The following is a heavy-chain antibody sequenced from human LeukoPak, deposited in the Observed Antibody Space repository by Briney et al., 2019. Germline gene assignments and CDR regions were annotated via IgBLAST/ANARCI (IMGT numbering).Heavy chain of an antibody. CDR3: ARGEQQLVRGWFDP. Sequence: PSETLSLTCTVSGGSISSYYWSWIRQPPGKGLEWIGYIYYSGSTNYNPSLKSRVTMSVDTSKNQFSLKLSSVTAADTAVYFCARGEQQLVRGWFDPWGQGTLVTVSS. CDR2: IYYSGST. D-gene: IGHD6-13*01. V-gene: IGHV4-59*12. CDR1: GGSISSYY. J-gene: IGHJ5*02.